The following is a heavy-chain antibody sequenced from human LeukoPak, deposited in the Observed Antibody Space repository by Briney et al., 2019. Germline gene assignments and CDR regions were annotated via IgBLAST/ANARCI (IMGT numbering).Heavy chain of an antibody. J-gene: IGHJ5*02. Sequence: SETLSLTCTVSGGSISSYYWSWIRQPPGKGLEWIGYIYYSGSTNYNPSLKSRVTISVDTSKNQFSLKLSSVTAADTAVYYCARAGWLRSENCYDPWGQGTLVTVSS. CDR1: GGSISSYY. CDR2: IYYSGST. CDR3: ARAGWLRSENCYDP. V-gene: IGHV4-59*01. D-gene: IGHD5-12*01.